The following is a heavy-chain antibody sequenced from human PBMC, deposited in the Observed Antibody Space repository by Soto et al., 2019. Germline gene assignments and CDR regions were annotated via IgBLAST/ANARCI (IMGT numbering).Heavy chain of an antibody. CDR3: ARQVVGATSTAVGYYYGMDV. CDR2: IDPSDSYT. Sequence: GESLKISCKGSGYSFTSYWISWVRQMPGKGLEWMGRIDPSDSYTNYSPSFQGHVTISADKSISTAYLQWSSLKASDTAMYYCARQVVGATSTAVGYYYGMDVWGQGTTVTASS. D-gene: IGHD1-26*01. J-gene: IGHJ6*02. CDR1: GYSFTSYW. V-gene: IGHV5-10-1*01.